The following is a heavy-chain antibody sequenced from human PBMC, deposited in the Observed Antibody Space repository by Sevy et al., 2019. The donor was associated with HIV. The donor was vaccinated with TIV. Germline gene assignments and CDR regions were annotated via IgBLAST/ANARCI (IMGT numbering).Heavy chain of an antibody. D-gene: IGHD1-26*01. CDR1: GFTFSSYA. J-gene: IGHJ6*02. Sequence: GGSLRLSCAASGFTFSSYAMHWVRQAPGKGLEWVAVISYDGSNKYYADSVKGRFTISRDNSKNTLYLQMNSLRAEDTAVYYCAREGVSGSYYYHYGMDVWGQGTTVTVSS. CDR3: AREGVSGSYYYHYGMDV. V-gene: IGHV3-30*04. CDR2: ISYDGSNK.